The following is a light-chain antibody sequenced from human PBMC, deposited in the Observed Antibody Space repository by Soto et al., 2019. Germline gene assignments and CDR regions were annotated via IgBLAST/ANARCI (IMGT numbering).Light chain of an antibody. Sequence: EIVLTQSPATLSLSPGERATLSCRTSQTIRGLLNWYQQRPGQAPRLLIYDTSNRATDIPARFSGSGSGTDFILTISSLDPEEFGVYFCQQRHHWPITFGQGNRLDI. J-gene: IGKJ5*01. CDR2: DTS. CDR1: QTIRGL. V-gene: IGKV3-11*01. CDR3: QQRHHWPIT.